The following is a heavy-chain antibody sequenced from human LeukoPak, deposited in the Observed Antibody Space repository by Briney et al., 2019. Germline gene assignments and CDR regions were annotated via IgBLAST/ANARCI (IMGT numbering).Heavy chain of an antibody. Sequence: PGGSLRLSCAASGFTFDDYAMHWVRQAPGKGLEWVSGISWNSGSIGCADSVKGRFTISRDNAKNSLYLQMNSLRAEDMALYYCAKTSRDALDIWGQGTMVTVSS. CDR2: ISWNSGSI. J-gene: IGHJ3*02. D-gene: IGHD2-2*01. V-gene: IGHV3-9*03. CDR3: AKTSRDALDI. CDR1: GFTFDDYA.